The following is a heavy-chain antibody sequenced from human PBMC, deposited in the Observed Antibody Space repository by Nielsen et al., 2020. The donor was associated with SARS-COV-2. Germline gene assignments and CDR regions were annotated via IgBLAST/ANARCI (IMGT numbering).Heavy chain of an antibody. Sequence: GGSLRLSCAASGFTFSSYGMHWVRQAPGKGLEWVAVISYDGSNKYYADSVKSRFTISRDNSKNTLYLQMNSLRAEDTAVYYCAKDESPSGGSSSWYANYYYYYGMDVWGQGTTVTVSS. D-gene: IGHD6-13*01. CDR3: AKDESPSGGSSSWYANYYYYYGMDV. J-gene: IGHJ6*02. CDR2: ISYDGSNK. CDR1: GFTFSSYG. V-gene: IGHV3-30*18.